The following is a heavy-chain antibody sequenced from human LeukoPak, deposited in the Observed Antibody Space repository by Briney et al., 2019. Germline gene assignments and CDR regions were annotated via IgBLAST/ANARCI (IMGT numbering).Heavy chain of an antibody. J-gene: IGHJ4*02. V-gene: IGHV3-23*01. CDR3: AKQLGYCSDGSCYFPY. D-gene: IGHD2-15*01. Sequence: GGSLRLSCAASGFTFSSSAMSWVRQAPGKGLEWVSAISNNGGYTYYADSVQGRFSISRDNSKSTLCLQMNSLRAEDTSVYYCAKQLGYCSDGSCYFPYWGQGTLVTVSS. CDR2: ISNNGGYT. CDR1: GFTFSSSA.